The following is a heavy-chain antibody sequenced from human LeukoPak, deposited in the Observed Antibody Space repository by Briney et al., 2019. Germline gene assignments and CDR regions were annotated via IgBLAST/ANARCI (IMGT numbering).Heavy chain of an antibody. V-gene: IGHV3-23*01. CDR2: ISGSGGST. Sequence: GGSLRLSCAASGFTFSSYAMSWVRQAPGKGLEWVSAISGSGGSTYYADSVKGRFTISRDNSKNTLYLQMNSLRDEDTAVYYCARDRSSSYPGSFDYWGQGILVTVTS. J-gene: IGHJ4*02. CDR1: GFTFSSYA. CDR3: ARDRSSSYPGSFDY. D-gene: IGHD3-22*01.